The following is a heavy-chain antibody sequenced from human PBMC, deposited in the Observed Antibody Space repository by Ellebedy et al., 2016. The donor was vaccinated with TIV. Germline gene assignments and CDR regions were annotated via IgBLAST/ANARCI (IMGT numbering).Heavy chain of an antibody. CDR3: GKRLDL. J-gene: IGHJ2*01. CDR2: INNDGTAT. CDR1: GFSFSWHW. Sequence: GGSLRLSXAASGFSFSWHWMHWVRQAPGKGLVWVSRINNDGTATTYADSVQGRFTVSRDNAKNTLYLQMDSLRDEDTAVYYCGKRLDLWGRGTLVTVSS. V-gene: IGHV3-74*01.